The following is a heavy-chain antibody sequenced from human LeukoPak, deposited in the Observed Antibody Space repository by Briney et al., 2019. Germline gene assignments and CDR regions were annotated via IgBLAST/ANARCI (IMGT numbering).Heavy chain of an antibody. J-gene: IGHJ6*04. CDR3: ARYFFSGSGSYYSPSVYYYGMDV. V-gene: IGHV1-69*06. Sequence: ASVKVSCKASGGTFISYAISWVRPAPGQGLEWMGGIIPIFGTANYAQKFQDRVTITADKSTSTAYMELSSLRSEDTAVYYCARYFFSGSGSYYSPSVYYYGMDVWGKGSTVTVSS. CDR2: IIPIFGTA. D-gene: IGHD3-10*01. CDR1: GGTFISYA.